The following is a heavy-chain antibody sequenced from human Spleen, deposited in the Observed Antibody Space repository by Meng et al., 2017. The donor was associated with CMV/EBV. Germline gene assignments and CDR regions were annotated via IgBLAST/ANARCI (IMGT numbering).Heavy chain of an antibody. Sequence: GESLKISCAASGFTFSRYRMSWVRQAPGKGLEWVSSISTSSAYLYHSDSVKGRFTISRDNAKNSLYLQINSLRAEDTAVYYCATAGGDLWSGNDLSFDYWGQGTLVTVSS. D-gene: IGHD3-3*01. V-gene: IGHV3-21*01. CDR3: ATAGGDLWSGNDLSFDY. CDR1: GFTFSRYR. J-gene: IGHJ4*02. CDR2: ISTSSAYL.